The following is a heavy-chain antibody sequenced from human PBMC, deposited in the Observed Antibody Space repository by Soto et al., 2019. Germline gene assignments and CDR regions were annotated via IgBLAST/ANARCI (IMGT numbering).Heavy chain of an antibody. D-gene: IGHD2-8*01. CDR3: ARRTRYCTNGVCYPYYYYGMDV. V-gene: IGHV3-33*01. J-gene: IGHJ6*02. CDR1: GFTFSSYG. CDR2: IWYDASNK. Sequence: QVQLVESGGGVVQPGRSLRLSCAASGFTFSSYGMHWVRQAPGKGLEWVAVIWYDASNKYYADSVKGRFTISRDNSKNTLYLQMNSLRAEDTAVYYCARRTRYCTNGVCYPYYYYGMDVWGQGTTVTVSS.